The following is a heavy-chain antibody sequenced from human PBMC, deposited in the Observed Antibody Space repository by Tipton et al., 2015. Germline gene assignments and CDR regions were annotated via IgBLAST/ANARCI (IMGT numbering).Heavy chain of an antibody. V-gene: IGHV4-61*01. D-gene: IGHD1-26*01. CDR2: ISQRDGT. Sequence: TLSLTCTVSGGSVSSVSYYWGWIRQTPGKGLEWIGYISQRDGTNYNPSLKSRVTISIDTSKNQFSLKLSSVTAADTAVYYCARVPYRGGVIDPWGQGTLVTVSS. CDR1: GGSVSSVSYY. CDR3: ARVPYRGGVIDP. J-gene: IGHJ5*02.